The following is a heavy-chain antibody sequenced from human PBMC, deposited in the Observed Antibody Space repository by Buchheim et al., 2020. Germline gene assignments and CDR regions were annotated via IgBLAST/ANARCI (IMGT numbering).Heavy chain of an antibody. J-gene: IGHJ4*02. Sequence: EVQLLESGGGLVQPGGSLRLSCAASGFTFSSYAMSWVRQAPGKGLEWVSGISGGGSTYYTDSVKGRFTISRDNSKNTLYLHMNSLRAEDTAIYYCAKRSMPRGPEDYWGQGTL. D-gene: IGHD3-10*01. V-gene: IGHV3-23*01. CDR3: AKRSMPRGPEDY. CDR2: ISGGGST. CDR1: GFTFSSYA.